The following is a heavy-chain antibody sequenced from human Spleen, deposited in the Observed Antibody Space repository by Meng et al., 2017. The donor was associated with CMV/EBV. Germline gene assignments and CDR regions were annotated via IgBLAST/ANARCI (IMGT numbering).Heavy chain of an antibody. CDR3: ARFITIFGVAQDAFDI. CDR1: GGTFSSYA. D-gene: IGHD3-3*01. V-gene: IGHV1-69*05. J-gene: IGHJ3*02. CDR2: IIPIFGTA. Sequence: SVKVSCKASGGTFSSYAISWVRQAPGQGLEWMGGIIPIFGTANYAQKFQGRVTITTDESTSTAYMELSSLGSEDTAVYYCARFITIFGVAQDAFDIWGQGTMVTVSS.